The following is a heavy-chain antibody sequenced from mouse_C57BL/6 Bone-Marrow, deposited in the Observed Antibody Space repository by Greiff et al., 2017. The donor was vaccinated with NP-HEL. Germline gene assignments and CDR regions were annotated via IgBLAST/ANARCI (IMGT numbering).Heavy chain of an antibody. CDR3: ASGWLLRTLGAMDY. V-gene: IGHV1-82*01. D-gene: IGHD2-3*01. Sequence: VQLQQSGPELVKPGASVKISCKASGYAFSSSWMNWVKQRPGKGLEWIGRIYPGDGDTNYNGKFKGKATLTADKSSSTAYMQLSSLTSEDSAVYFCASGWLLRTLGAMDYWGQGTSVTVSS. CDR1: GYAFSSSW. CDR2: IYPGDGDT. J-gene: IGHJ4*01.